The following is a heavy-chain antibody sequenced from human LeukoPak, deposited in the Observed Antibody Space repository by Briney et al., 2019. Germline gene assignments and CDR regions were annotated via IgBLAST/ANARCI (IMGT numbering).Heavy chain of an antibody. D-gene: IGHD4-17*01. Sequence: PSETLSLTCTVSGGSIGSSSYYWGWIRQPPGKGLEWIGNIYYSGSTYYNPSLKSRVTISVDTSKNQFSLKLSSVTAADTAVYYCARQKPDTPVTMWDPKNFDYWGQGTLVTVSS. CDR3: ARQKPDTPVTMWDPKNFDY. J-gene: IGHJ4*02. CDR2: IYYSGST. CDR1: GGSIGSSSYY. V-gene: IGHV4-39*01.